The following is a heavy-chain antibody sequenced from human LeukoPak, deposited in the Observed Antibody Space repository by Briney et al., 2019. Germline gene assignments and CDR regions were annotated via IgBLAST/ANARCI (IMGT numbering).Heavy chain of an antibody. D-gene: IGHD3-22*01. V-gene: IGHV3-7*01. J-gene: IGHJ4*02. CDR1: GFTFSNYW. CDR2: IKEDESEK. Sequence: GALRLSCAASGFTFSNYWMSWVRQAPGNGPEWVANIKEDESEKNYVDSVKGRFTISRDNAKNSLYLQMNSLRAEDTAVYYCARDLYRIVVVPHYFDYWGQGTLVTVSS. CDR3: ARDLYRIVVVPHYFDY.